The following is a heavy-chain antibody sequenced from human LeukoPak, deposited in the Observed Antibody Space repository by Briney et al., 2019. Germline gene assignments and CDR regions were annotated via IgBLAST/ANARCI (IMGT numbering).Heavy chain of an antibody. CDR3: ATSAHYGSGDY. J-gene: IGHJ4*02. D-gene: IGHD3-10*01. CDR2: ISGSGGST. Sequence: GGSLRLSCAASGFTFSRYAMSRVRQAPGKGLEWVSAISGSGGSTYYADSVKGRFTISRDNSKNTLYLQMNSLRAEDTAVYYCATSAHYGSGDYWGQGTLVTVSS. V-gene: IGHV3-23*01. CDR1: GFTFSRYA.